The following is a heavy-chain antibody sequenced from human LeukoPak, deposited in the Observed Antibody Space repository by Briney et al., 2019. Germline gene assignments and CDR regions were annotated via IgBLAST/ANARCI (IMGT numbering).Heavy chain of an antibody. Sequence: GGSLRLSSAASRFTFSSCAVGWVRQPPGKGLEGASEFTGSSFHAYYADAVKGRFTISRDNYTNTLYLQMNSLRAGDTAVYYCAKDALDSSGRYGKFDSWGQGTLVSVSS. J-gene: IGHJ5*01. CDR2: FTGSSFHA. V-gene: IGHV3-23*01. CDR1: RFTFSSCA. D-gene: IGHD6-19*01. CDR3: AKDALDSSGRYGKFDS.